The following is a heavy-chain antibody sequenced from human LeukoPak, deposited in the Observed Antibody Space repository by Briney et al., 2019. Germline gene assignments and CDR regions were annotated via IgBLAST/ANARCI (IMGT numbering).Heavy chain of an antibody. CDR2: FCTSANT. D-gene: IGHD6-19*01. CDR1: GGPITNYC. CDR3: ARWHDSGRYFDY. J-gene: IGHJ4*02. V-gene: IGHV4-4*08. Sequence: RPSETLSLTCTVSGGPITNYCWNWMRQSPGRGLEWIGYFCTSANTYYNPPLKTRVTIPVDTAKSQVSLKPTSATAADTAMYYCARWHDSGRYFDYWGRGTSVTVSS.